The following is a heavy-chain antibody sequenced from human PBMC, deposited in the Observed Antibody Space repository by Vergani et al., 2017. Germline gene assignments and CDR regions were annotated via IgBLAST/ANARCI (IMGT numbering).Heavy chain of an antibody. V-gene: IGHV1-69*02. J-gene: IGHJ6*02. D-gene: IGHD1-7*01. Sequence: QVQLVQSGAEVKKPGSSVKVSCKASGGTFSSYTISWVRQAPGQGLEWMERIIPILGIANYAQKFQGRVTITADKSTSTAYMELSSLRSEDTAVYYCARQELELRFSYYYYGMDVWGQGTTVTVSS. CDR3: ARQELELRFSYYYYGMDV. CDR1: GGTFSSYT. CDR2: IIPILGIA.